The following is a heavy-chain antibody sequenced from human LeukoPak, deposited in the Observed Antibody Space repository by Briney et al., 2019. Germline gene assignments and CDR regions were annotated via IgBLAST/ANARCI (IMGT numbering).Heavy chain of an antibody. CDR1: GDTVSGYY. D-gene: IGHD6-19*01. V-gene: IGHV1-2*02. CDR2: INPIIGGT. CDR3: ARPAYSSGWPRTPSYYFDY. Sequence: APVKVSCKASGDTVSGYYMYWVRQAPGQGLEWRGWINPIIGGTNSAQKFQGRVTITRDTSISTAYMDLSRLRSDDTAMYYCARPAYSSGWPRTPSYYFDYWGQGTLVTVSS. J-gene: IGHJ4*02.